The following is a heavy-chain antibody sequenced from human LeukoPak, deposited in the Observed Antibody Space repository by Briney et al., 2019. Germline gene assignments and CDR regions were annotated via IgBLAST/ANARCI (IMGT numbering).Heavy chain of an antibody. D-gene: IGHD3-9*01. CDR3: ANEYYDILTGYYKGFFD. J-gene: IGHJ4*02. CDR1: GFTFSSYA. V-gene: IGHV3-23*01. CDR2: ISGSGGST. Sequence: PGGSLRLSCAASGFTFSSYAMSWVRQAPGKGLEWVSAISGSGGSTYYADSVKGRFTISRDNSKNTLYLQMNSLRAEDTAVYYSANEYYDILTGYYKGFFDWGQGTLVTVSS.